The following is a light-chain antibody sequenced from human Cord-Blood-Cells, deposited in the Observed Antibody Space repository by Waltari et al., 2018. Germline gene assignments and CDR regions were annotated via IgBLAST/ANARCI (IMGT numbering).Light chain of an antibody. CDR1: SSDVGGYNY. J-gene: IGLJ2*01. CDR2: DVS. Sequence: QSALTQPASVSGSPGQSITISCTGTSSDVGGYNYVSWYQQHPDKAPKLMIYDVSNRPSGVSNRFSGSKSGNTASLTISGLQAEDEADYYCSSYTSNVVFGGGTKLTVL. V-gene: IGLV2-14*01. CDR3: SSYTSNVV.